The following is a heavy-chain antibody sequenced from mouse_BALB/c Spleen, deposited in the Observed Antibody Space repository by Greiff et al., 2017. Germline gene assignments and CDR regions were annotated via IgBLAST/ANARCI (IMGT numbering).Heavy chain of an antibody. Sequence: EVKVVESGGGLVQPGGSLRLSCATSGFTFTDYYMSWVRQPPGKALEWLGFIRNKANGYTTEYSASVKGRFTISRDNSQSILYLQMNTLRAEDSATYYYARYGYDSYYAMDYWGQGTSVTVSS. V-gene: IGHV7-3*02. CDR3: ARYGYDSYYAMDY. CDR2: IRNKANGYTT. CDR1: GFTFTDYY. J-gene: IGHJ4*01. D-gene: IGHD2-2*01.